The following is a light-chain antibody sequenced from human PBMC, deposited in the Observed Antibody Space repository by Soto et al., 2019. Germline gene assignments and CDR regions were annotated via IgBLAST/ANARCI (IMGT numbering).Light chain of an antibody. CDR2: AAS. CDR3: LQHNSYPQT. Sequence: EIQVAPAPISLFASVGDRVTHPCRGSPGNRDGLGWYQQKPGKAPKRLIYAASSLQSGVPSRFSGSGSGTEFTLTISSLQPEDFATYYCLQHNSYPQTFGQGTKVEIK. J-gene: IGKJ1*01. V-gene: IGKV1-17*01. CDR1: PGNRDG.